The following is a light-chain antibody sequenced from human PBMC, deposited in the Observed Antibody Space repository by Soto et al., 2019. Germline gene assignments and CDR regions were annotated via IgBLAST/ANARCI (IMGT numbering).Light chain of an antibody. CDR1: SSDVGGYNY. CDR3: SSYAGSNNFGV. J-gene: IGLJ1*01. CDR2: EVN. V-gene: IGLV2-8*01. Sequence: QSVPTQPPSASGSPGQSVTISCTGTSSDVGGYNYVSWYQQHPGKAPKLMIYEVNKRPSGVPDRFSGSKSGNTASLTVSGLQAEDEAYYYCSSYAGSNNFGVFGTGTKVTVL.